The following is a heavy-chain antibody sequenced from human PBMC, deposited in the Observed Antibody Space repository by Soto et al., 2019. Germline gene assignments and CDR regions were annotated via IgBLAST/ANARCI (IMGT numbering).Heavy chain of an antibody. V-gene: IGHV3-23*01. CDR3: ARPLGLPDP. Sequence: GGSLRLSCAASGFTFSIYALSWVRQPPGRGLEWVSTINNNGGRAYYAESVKGRFTISRDNFESTLSLHMNSLRAEDTAVYYCARPLGLPDPWGQGTLVTVSS. CDR1: GFTFSIYA. D-gene: IGHD7-27*01. CDR2: INNNGGRA. J-gene: IGHJ5*02.